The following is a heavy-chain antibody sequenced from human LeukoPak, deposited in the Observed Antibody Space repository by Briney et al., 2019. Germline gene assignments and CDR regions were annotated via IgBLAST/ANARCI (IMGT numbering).Heavy chain of an antibody. CDR1: GFTFSSYA. D-gene: IGHD2-21*01. J-gene: IGHJ4*02. CDR2: ISYDGSNK. V-gene: IGHV3-30*04. Sequence: GGSLRLSCAASGFTFSSYAMHWVRQAPGKGLEWVAVISYDGSNKYYADSVKGRFSISRDNSKNTLYLQMNSLRPEDTAVFYCAKSTGSIPTHTPDYWGRGTLVSISS. CDR3: AKSTGSIPTHTPDY.